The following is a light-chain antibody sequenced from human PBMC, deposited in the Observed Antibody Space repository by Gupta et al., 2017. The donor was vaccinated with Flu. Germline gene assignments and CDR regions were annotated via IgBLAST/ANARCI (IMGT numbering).Light chain of an antibody. CDR2: GAS. CDR1: QSVSSSY. V-gene: IGKV3-20*01. J-gene: IGKJ3*01. CDR3: QQYGSSPL. Sequence: GERATLSCRASQSVSSSYLAWYQQKPGQAPRLLIYGASSRATGIPDRFSGSGSGTDFTLTISRLEPEDFAVYYCQQYGSSPLFGPGTKVEIK.